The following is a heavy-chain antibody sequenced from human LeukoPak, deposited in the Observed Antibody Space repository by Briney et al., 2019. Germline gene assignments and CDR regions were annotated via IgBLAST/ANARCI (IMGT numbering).Heavy chain of an antibody. V-gene: IGHV3-30*02. J-gene: IGHJ4*02. Sequence: GSLRLSCAASGFTFSSYGMHWVRQAPGKGLEWVAFIRYDGSNKYYADSVKGRFTISRDNSKNTLYLQMNSLRAEDTAVYYCAKDEEEDSSGYYYNYFDYWGQGTLVTVSS. CDR1: GFTFSSYG. CDR3: AKDEEEDSSGYYYNYFDY. D-gene: IGHD3-22*01. CDR2: IRYDGSNK.